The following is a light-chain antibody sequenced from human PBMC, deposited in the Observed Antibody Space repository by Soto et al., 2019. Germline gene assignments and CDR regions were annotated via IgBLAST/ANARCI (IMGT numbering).Light chain of an antibody. CDR2: EVS. CDR1: SSDVGGYDS. J-gene: IGLJ1*01. Sequence: QSVLTQPASVSGSPGQSITISCTGTSSDVGGYDSVSWYQQHPGKAPKVMIYEVSNRPSGVSNRFSGSKSGNTASLTISGLQAEDEADYYCSSSTISTTLVYGTGTKVTVL. V-gene: IGLV2-14*01. CDR3: SSSTISTTLV.